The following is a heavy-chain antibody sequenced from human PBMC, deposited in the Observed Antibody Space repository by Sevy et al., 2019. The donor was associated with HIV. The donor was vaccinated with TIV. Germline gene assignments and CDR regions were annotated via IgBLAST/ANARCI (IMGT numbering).Heavy chain of an antibody. CDR3: AKENGDYYGSGSYYGFDY. Sequence: GGSLRLSCAASGFTFSSYWMSWVRQAPGKGLEWVAVISYDGSNKYYADSVKGRFTISRDNSKNTLYLQMNSLRAEDTAVYYCAKENGDYYGSGSYYGFDYWGQGTLVTVSS. J-gene: IGHJ4*02. CDR1: GFTFSSYW. V-gene: IGHV3-30*18. CDR2: ISYDGSNK. D-gene: IGHD3-10*01.